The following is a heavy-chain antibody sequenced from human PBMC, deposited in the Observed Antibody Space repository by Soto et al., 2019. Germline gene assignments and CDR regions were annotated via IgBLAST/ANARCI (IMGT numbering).Heavy chain of an antibody. CDR3: ARDNGLGSSWWGGGY. V-gene: IGHV1-69*08. Sequence: QVQLVQSGAEVKKPGSSVKVSCKASGGTFSSYTISWVRQAPGQGLEWMGRIIPILGIANYAQKFQGRVTITADKSTSTAYMELSSLRAEDTAGYYGARDNGLGSSWWGGGYWGQGTLVTVSS. CDR1: GGTFSSYT. J-gene: IGHJ4*02. CDR2: IIPILGIA. D-gene: IGHD6-13*01.